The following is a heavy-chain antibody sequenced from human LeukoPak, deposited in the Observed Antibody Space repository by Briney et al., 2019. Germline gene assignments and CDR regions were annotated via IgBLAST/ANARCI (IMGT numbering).Heavy chain of an antibody. V-gene: IGHV3-30-3*01. J-gene: IGHJ4*02. Sequence: PGGSLRLSCAASGFTFSSYAMHWVRQAPGKGLEWEAIISYDGSNKYYADSVKGRFTISRDNSKNTLYLQMNSLRAEDTAVYYCARGGGYDSSGYYFTDYWGQGTLVTVSS. D-gene: IGHD3-22*01. CDR3: ARGGGYDSSGYYFTDY. CDR1: GFTFSSYA. CDR2: ISYDGSNK.